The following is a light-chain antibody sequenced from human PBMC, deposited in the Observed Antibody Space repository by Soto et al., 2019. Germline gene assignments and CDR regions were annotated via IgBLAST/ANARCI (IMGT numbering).Light chain of an antibody. J-gene: IGKJ1*01. CDR1: QDISQY. Sequence: DIQMTQSPSSLSASVGDRVTLTCRASQDISQYLAWYQQRPGKVPKLLIYYASTLQSGVPSRFSGSGYGTEFTLTISSLQPEDVATYYCLKYTKDAPRTFGQGTKVEI. CDR3: LKYTKDAPRT. CDR2: YAS. V-gene: IGKV1-27*01.